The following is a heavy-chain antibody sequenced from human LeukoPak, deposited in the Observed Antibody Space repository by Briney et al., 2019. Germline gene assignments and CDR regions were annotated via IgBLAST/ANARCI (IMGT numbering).Heavy chain of an antibody. D-gene: IGHD3-3*01. Sequence: PSEALSLTCTVYGGSISSSSYYWGWIRQPPGKGLEWIGSIYYSGSTYYNPSLKSRVTISVDTSKNQFSLKLSSVTAEDTAVYYCARIYDFWSGYYYFDYWGQGTLVTVSS. CDR3: ARIYDFWSGYYYFDY. V-gene: IGHV4-39*01. J-gene: IGHJ4*02. CDR1: GGSISSSSYY. CDR2: IYYSGST.